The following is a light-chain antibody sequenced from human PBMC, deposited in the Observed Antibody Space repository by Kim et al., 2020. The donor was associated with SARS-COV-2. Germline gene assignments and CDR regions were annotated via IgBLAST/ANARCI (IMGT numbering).Light chain of an antibody. J-gene: IGKJ2*01. CDR2: GAS. Sequence: DIQMTQSPSSLSASVGDRVTITCRASQSISTYLNWYQQKPGKAPKLLIYGASNLPSGVPSRFSGSGSGTDFTLTISTLQPEDFGTYYYQQRYSTFGQGTKLEI. CDR1: QSISTY. CDR3: QQRYST. V-gene: IGKV1-39*01.